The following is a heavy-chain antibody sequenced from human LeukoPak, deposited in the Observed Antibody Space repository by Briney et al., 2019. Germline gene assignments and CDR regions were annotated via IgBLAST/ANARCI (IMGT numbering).Heavy chain of an antibody. CDR2: IYTSGST. CDR3: ARDGASGPTLNWFDP. D-gene: IGHD5-12*01. CDR1: GGSISSGSYY. J-gene: IGHJ5*02. Sequence: SQTLSLTCTVSGGSISSGSYYWSRIRQPAGKGLEWIGRIYTSGSTNYNPSLKSRVTISVGTSKNQFSLKLSSVTAADTAVYYCARDGASGPTLNWFDPWGQGTLVTVSS. V-gene: IGHV4-61*02.